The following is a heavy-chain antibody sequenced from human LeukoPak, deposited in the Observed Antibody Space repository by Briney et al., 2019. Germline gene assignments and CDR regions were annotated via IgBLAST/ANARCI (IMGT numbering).Heavy chain of an antibody. Sequence: SETLSLTCAVSGYSISSGYYWGWIRQPPGKGLEWIGSIYHSGSTYYNPSLKSRVTISVDTSKNQFSLKLSSVTAADTAVYYCARDNIRYGSGSYYRIFDIWGQGTMVTVSS. J-gene: IGHJ3*02. CDR1: GYSISSGYY. CDR2: IYHSGST. CDR3: ARDNIRYGSGSYYRIFDI. V-gene: IGHV4-38-2*02. D-gene: IGHD3-10*01.